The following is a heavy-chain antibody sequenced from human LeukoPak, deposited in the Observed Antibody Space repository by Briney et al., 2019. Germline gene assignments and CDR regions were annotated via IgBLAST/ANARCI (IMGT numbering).Heavy chain of an antibody. V-gene: IGHV3-20*04. D-gene: IGHD3-22*01. CDR3: AREKYDSSGYYTDNYYFHY. CDR1: GLTFDDYG. J-gene: IGHJ4*02. CDR2: INWNGGSI. Sequence: GGSLRLSCAASGLTFDDYGMTWVRQAPGKGLEWVSDINWNGGSIGYADSVKGRFTVSRDNAKNSLYLQMNSLRAEDTALYYCAREKYDSSGYYTDNYYFHYWGQGTLVTVSS.